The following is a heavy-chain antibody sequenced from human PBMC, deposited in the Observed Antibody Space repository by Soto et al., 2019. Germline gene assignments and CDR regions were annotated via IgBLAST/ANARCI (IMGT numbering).Heavy chain of an antibody. CDR3: ARRSIAARPSPSMIVNRPYYYGMDG. D-gene: IGHD6-6*01. V-gene: IGHV1-69*13. Sequence: AASVKVSCNASGGTFSSYAISWGRPAPGQGLEWMGGIIPIFGTANYAQKFQGRVTITADESTSTAYMELSSLRSEDTAVYYCARRSIAARPSPSMIVNRPYYYGMDGGRQGTTVTVSS. CDR1: GGTFSSYA. J-gene: IGHJ6*02. CDR2: IIPIFGTA.